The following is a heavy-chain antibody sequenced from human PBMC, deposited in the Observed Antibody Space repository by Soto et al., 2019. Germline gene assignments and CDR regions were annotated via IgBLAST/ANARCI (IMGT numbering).Heavy chain of an antibody. CDR3: ARAARWLQSRYFDL. J-gene: IGHJ2*01. D-gene: IGHD5-12*01. CDR1: GFTFSNYD. Sequence: GGSLRLSCAASGFTFSNYDMHWVRQTTGKGLEWVSAIDIAGATYYPDSVKGRFTISREKAKNSLYLQMNSLRADDTAVYYCARAARWLQSRYFDLWGRGXLVTVYS. CDR2: IDIAGAT. V-gene: IGHV3-13*01.